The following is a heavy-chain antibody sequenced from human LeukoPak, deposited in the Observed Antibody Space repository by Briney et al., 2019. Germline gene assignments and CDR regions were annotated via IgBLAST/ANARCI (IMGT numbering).Heavy chain of an antibody. J-gene: IGHJ4*02. CDR2: VSSDGNNK. V-gene: IGHV3-30*04. CDR1: GFPFNTYP. Sequence: GGSLRLSCAASGFPFNTYPMHWVRQAPGKGLEWVTLVSSDGNNKYYADSVKGRFTISRDNSKNRLYLQVDSLRSEDTAMYYCARGGYIDALNCWGRGTLVTVSS. CDR3: ARGGYIDALNC. D-gene: IGHD5-24*01.